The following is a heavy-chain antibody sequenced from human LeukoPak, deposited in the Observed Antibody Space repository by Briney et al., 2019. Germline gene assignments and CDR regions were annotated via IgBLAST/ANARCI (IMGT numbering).Heavy chain of an antibody. D-gene: IGHD1-7*01. CDR1: GFTFSTFG. J-gene: IGHJ3*02. Sequence: GGSLRLSCAASGFAASGFTFSTFGMHWVRQAPGKGLEWVAFIRYDGSNKYYADSVKGRFTISRDNAKNSLYLQMNSLRAEDTAVYYCARAITGTTGYPYAFDIWGQGTMVTVSS. V-gene: IGHV3-30*02. CDR3: ARAITGTTGYPYAFDI. CDR2: IRYDGSNK.